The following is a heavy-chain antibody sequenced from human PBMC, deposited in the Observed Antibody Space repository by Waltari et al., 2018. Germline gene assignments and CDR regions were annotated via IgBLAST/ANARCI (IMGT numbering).Heavy chain of an antibody. V-gene: IGHV4-4*07. CDR3: ARPIWRTSWKMGEFDP. Sequence: QVQLQESGPGLVKPSETLSLTCTVSGGSISGSYWSWIRQPAGKELEWMGRIYTSGSTNYNPSLNNRVTMSIDTSKNQFSLKLTSVTAADTAVYYCARPIWRTSWKMGEFDPWGQGTLVTVSS. J-gene: IGHJ5*02. D-gene: IGHD3-16*01. CDR1: GGSISGSY. CDR2: IYTSGST.